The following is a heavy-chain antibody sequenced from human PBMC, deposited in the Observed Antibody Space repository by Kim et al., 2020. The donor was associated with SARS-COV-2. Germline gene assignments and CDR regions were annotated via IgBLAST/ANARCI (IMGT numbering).Heavy chain of an antibody. V-gene: IGHV3-30-3*02. J-gene: IGHJ4*02. CDR3: AKDRMSPSCPGSY. D-gene: IGHD2-2*01. Sequence: YDGESVKGRFTSSRDNSKNPLYLQMDSLGDEDTAVYFCAKDRMSPSCPGSYWGQGTLVTVSS.